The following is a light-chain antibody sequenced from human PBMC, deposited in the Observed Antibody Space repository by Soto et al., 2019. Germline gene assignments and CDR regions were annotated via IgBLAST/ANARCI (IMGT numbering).Light chain of an antibody. CDR3: QQSYETPRT. Sequence: IQLTQSPSSLSASVGDRVTITCRASQSISTYLNWYHQKPGEAPKLLIYAASNLQSGVPSRFSGSGSGTDFTLTISSLQPEDLAIYFCQQSYETPRTFGQGTKVDIK. V-gene: IGKV1-39*01. J-gene: IGKJ1*01. CDR1: QSISTY. CDR2: AAS.